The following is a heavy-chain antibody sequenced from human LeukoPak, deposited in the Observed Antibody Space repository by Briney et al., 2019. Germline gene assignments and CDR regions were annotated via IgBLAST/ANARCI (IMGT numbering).Heavy chain of an antibody. CDR2: ISWNSGGV. V-gene: IGHV3-9*03. J-gene: IGHJ4*02. CDR1: GFTFHDYA. CDR3: AKADCSSASCYLHDY. D-gene: IGHD2-2*01. Sequence: GGSLRLSCAASGFTFHDYAMHWVRQAPRKGLEWVSGISWNSGGVGYADSVKGRFTISRDNAKNSLYLQMNSLRLEDMALYYCAKADCSSASCYLHDYWGQGTLVTVSS.